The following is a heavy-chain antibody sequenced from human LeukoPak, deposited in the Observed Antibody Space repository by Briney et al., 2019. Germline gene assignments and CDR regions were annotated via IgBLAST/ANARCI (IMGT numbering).Heavy chain of an antibody. CDR3: AKDRPENGILTGYSFDS. J-gene: IGHJ4*02. CDR1: GYTFTSYG. D-gene: IGHD3-9*01. CDR2: ISAYNGNT. Sequence: ASVKVSCKASGYTFTSYGVSWVRQAPGQGLEWMGWISAYNGNTNYAQKLQGRVTMTTDTSTSTAYMELRSLRSDDTAVYYCAKDRPENGILTGYSFDSWGQGTLVTVSS. V-gene: IGHV1-18*01.